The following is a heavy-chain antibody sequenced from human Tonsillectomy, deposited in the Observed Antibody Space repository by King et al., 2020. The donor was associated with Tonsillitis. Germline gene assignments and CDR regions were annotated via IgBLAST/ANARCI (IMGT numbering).Heavy chain of an antibody. J-gene: IGHJ4*02. CDR3: AKGRGSSWYEPFDY. V-gene: IGHV3-23*04. Sequence: VQLVESGGGLVQPGGSLRLSCAASGFTFNSYAMSWVRQAPGKGLQWVSTIRGSGDNTYYADSVKSRFTISRDNSKNTVYLQMNSLRAEDTAVYYCAKGRGSSWYEPFDYWGQGTLVTVSS. CDR2: IRGSGDNT. CDR1: GFTFNSYA. D-gene: IGHD6-13*01.